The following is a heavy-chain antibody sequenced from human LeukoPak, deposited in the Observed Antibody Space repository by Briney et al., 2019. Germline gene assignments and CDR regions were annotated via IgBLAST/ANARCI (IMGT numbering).Heavy chain of an antibody. J-gene: IGHJ4*02. CDR1: GFTFSSFA. V-gene: IGHV3-30*04. CDR3: ARGGYYDFWSGYYLWDTAYPFDY. Sequence: GGSLRLSCAASGFTFSSFAMHWVRQAPGKGLEWVAVISYDGSNKYYADSVKGRFTISRDNSKNTLYLQMNSLRAEDTAVYYCARGGYYDFWSGYYLWDTAYPFDYWGQGTLVTVSS. D-gene: IGHD3-3*01. CDR2: ISYDGSNK.